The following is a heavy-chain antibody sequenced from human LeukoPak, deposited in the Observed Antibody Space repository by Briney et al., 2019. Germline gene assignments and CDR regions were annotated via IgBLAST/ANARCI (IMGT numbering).Heavy chain of an antibody. CDR3: ASRTGYSSGWDAFDI. CDR1: GGSFSGYY. D-gene: IGHD6-19*01. CDR2: INHSGST. Sequence: PSETLSLTCAVYGGSFSGYYWSWIRQPPGKGLEWIGEINHSGSTNYNPSLKSRVTISVDTSKNQFSLKLSSVTAADTAVYYCASRTGYSSGWDAFDIWGQGTMVTVSS. V-gene: IGHV4-34*01. J-gene: IGHJ3*02.